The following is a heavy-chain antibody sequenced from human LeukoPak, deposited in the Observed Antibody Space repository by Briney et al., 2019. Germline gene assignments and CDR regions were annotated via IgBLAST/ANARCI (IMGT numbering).Heavy chain of an antibody. CDR1: GFSFSDYD. D-gene: IGHD3-16*01. CDR3: GRAFPPLRTSSAGDL. V-gene: IGHV3-21*01. Sequence: GGSLRLSCSACGFSFSDYDMNWVRQAPGKGLEWVSAISGRSSHVYYGESVKGRFTISRDNAKNSLYLQLDSLGVEDTAVYYCGRAFPPLRTSSAGDLWGQGTLVTVSS. J-gene: IGHJ1*01. CDR2: ISGRSSHV.